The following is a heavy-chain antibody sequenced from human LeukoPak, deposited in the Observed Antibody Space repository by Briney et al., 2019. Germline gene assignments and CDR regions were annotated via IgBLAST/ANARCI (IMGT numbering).Heavy chain of an antibody. V-gene: IGHV3-23*01. CDR3: AKVGGYDSSGYCDY. J-gene: IGHJ4*02. Sequence: GGSLRLSCAASGFTFSSYAMSWVRQAPGKGLEWVSAISGSGGSTYYADSVKGRFTISRDNSKNTLYLQMNSLRAEDTAVYYCAKVGGYDSSGYCDYWGQGTLVTVSS. CDR2: ISGSGGST. D-gene: IGHD3-22*01. CDR1: GFTFSSYA.